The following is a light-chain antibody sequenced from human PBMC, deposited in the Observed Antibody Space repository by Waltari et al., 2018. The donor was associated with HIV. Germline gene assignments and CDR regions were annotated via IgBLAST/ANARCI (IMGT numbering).Light chain of an antibody. Sequence: DIQMTQSPSTLSASVGDRVTITCRASQSIRTWLAWFQQKPGKAPNLLSYKASNVESGVPSRVSGSGSGTEFALTISSLQPDDFATYYCHQYNIYSRTFGQGTKVEIK. CDR1: QSIRTW. V-gene: IGKV1-5*03. J-gene: IGKJ1*01. CDR2: KAS. CDR3: HQYNIYSRT.